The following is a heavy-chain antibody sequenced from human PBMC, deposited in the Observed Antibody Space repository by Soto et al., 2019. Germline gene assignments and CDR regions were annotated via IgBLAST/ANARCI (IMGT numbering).Heavy chain of an antibody. Sequence: SETLSLTCTVSGGSISSSSYYWGWIRQPPGKGREWIGSIYYSGSTYYNPSLKSRVPISVDTSKNQFSLKLSSVTAADTAVYYCARRAKITGTTWDYYYYMDVWGKGTTVTVSS. CDR2: IYYSGST. CDR1: GGSISSSSYY. D-gene: IGHD1-20*01. V-gene: IGHV4-39*01. CDR3: ARRAKITGTTWDYYYYMDV. J-gene: IGHJ6*03.